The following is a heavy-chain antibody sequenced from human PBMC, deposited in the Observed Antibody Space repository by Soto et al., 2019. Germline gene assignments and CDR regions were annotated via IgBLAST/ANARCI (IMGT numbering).Heavy chain of an antibody. CDR3: AKNQERELPRVIDF. J-gene: IGHJ4*02. V-gene: IGHV3-23*01. Sequence: EVRLLESGGGLVKPGGSLRLSCATSGLTFSNYAMSWVRQAPGGGLEWVSSMSGSSSTTYYADSVRGRFTISRDRSKNTPYLQMSSLRAEDTALYYCAKNQERELPRVIDFWGQGTLVTVSS. CDR2: MSGSSSTT. D-gene: IGHD1-7*01. CDR1: GLTFSNYA.